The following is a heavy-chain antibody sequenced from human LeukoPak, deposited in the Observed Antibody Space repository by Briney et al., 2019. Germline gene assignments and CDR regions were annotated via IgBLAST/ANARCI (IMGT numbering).Heavy chain of an antibody. V-gene: IGHV3-7*01. CDR1: GFTFSSSW. J-gene: IGHJ4*02. CDR3: ARDRGWYHADS. CDR2: IKEDGSWK. D-gene: IGHD6-19*01. Sequence: GGSLRLSCAASGFTFSSSWMGWARQAPGKGLEWVANIKEDGSWKHYAVSVQGRFTISRDNAKNSLYLQMNSLRAEDTAVYYCARDRGWYHADSWGQGTLVTVSS.